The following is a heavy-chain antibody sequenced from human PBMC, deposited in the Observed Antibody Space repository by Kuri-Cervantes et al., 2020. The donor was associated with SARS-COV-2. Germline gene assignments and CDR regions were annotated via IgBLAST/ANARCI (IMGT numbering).Heavy chain of an antibody. CDR2: INAGNGNT. Sequence: GGSLRLSCKASGYTFTGYYMHWVRQAPGQGLEWMGWINAGNGNTKYSQKFQGRVTITRDTSASTDYMEQSSLRSEDTAVYYCARDRREYSSGWYYWYFDLWGRGTLVTVSS. J-gene: IGHJ2*01. V-gene: IGHV1-3*01. CDR1: GYTFTGYY. CDR3: ARDRREYSSGWYYWYFDL. D-gene: IGHD6-19*01.